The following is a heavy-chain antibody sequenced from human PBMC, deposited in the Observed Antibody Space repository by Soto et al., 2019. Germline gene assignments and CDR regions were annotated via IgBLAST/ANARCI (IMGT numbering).Heavy chain of an antibody. D-gene: IGHD3-3*01. CDR3: AADRGITIFGVVIIEDY. CDR2: IVVGSGNT. Sequence: GASVKVSCKASGFTFTSSAVQWVRQARGQRLEWIGWIVVGSGNTNYAQKFQERVTITRDMSTSTAYMELSSLRSEDTAVYYCAADRGITIFGVVIIEDYWAQGTLVTVSS. J-gene: IGHJ4*02. CDR1: GFTFTSSA. V-gene: IGHV1-58*01.